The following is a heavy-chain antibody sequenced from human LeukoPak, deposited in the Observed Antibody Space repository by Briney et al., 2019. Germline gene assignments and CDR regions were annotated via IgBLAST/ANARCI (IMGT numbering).Heavy chain of an antibody. V-gene: IGHV3-30*07. J-gene: IGHJ4*02. D-gene: IGHD4-17*01. Sequence: GGSLRLSCAASGFTFSSYATHWVRQAPGKGLEWVAVISYDGSNKYYADSVKGRFTISRDNAKNSLYLQVNSLRAEDTAVYYCARELLMTTVTTFYNYWGQGTLVTVSS. CDR3: ARELLMTTVTTFYNY. CDR2: ISYDGSNK. CDR1: GFTFSSYA.